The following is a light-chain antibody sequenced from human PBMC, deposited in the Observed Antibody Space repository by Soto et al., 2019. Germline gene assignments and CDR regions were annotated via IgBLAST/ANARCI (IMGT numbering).Light chain of an antibody. Sequence: ESVLTQSPGTLSLSPGERATLSCRASQSVSNNYLAWYQQKPGQAPRLLIYGASNRATGIPDRFSGSGSGTDFTLTISGLQPEDFAVYYCQQYGTSPGTFGQGTKVDIK. CDR1: QSVSNNY. CDR2: GAS. CDR3: QQYGTSPGT. J-gene: IGKJ1*01. V-gene: IGKV3-20*01.